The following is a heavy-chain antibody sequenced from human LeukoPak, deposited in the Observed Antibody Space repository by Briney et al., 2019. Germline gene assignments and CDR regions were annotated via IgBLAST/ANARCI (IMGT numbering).Heavy chain of an antibody. CDR2: ISWNSGSI. J-gene: IGHJ5*02. CDR1: GFTFSSSW. CDR3: AKDGGIAVAGTGLRS. D-gene: IGHD6-19*01. Sequence: GGSLRLSCAAPGFTFSSSWMHWVRQAPGKGLEWVSGISWNSGSIGYADSVKGRFTISRDNAKNSLYLQMNSLRAEDTALYYCAKDGGIAVAGTGLRSWGQGTLVTVSS. V-gene: IGHV3-9*01.